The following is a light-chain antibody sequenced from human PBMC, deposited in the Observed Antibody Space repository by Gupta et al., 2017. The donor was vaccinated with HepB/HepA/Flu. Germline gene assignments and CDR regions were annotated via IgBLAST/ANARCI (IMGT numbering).Light chain of an antibody. CDR3: KQDLQTLT. V-gene: IGKV2-28*01. J-gene: IGKJ5*01. Sequence: DIVMTQSTLSLPVTPGEPASISCRSSQSLLHSNGYSYLDWYLQKPGQSPQLLIYLGSNRASGVPDRFSGSGSGTDFTLKISRVEAEDVGVYYCKQDLQTLTFGQGTLMQIK. CDR2: LGS. CDR1: QSLLHSNGYSY.